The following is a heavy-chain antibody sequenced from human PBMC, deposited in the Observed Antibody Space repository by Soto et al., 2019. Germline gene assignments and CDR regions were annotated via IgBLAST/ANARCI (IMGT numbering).Heavy chain of an antibody. CDR3: ARTRSAYYYDSSGYRYFDY. Sequence: ASETLSLTCAVYGGSFSGYYWSWIRQPPGKGLEWIGEINHSGSTIYNPSLKSRVTISVDTSKNQFSLKLSSVTAADTAVYYCARTRSAYYYDSSGYRYFDYWGQGTLVTSPQ. CDR2: INHSGST. V-gene: IGHV4-34*01. CDR1: GGSFSGYY. J-gene: IGHJ4*02. D-gene: IGHD3-22*01.